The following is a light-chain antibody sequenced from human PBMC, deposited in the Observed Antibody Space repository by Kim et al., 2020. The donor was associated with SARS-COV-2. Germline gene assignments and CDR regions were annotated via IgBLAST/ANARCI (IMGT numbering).Light chain of an antibody. CDR2: GKN. CDR1: GPRRDY. V-gene: IGLV3-19*01. CDR3: NSRDSSGNHYV. Sequence: ALGQTVRSKCQRCGPRRDYPSWYEQKPGQAPVLVIYGKNNRPSWSPDRFSGSSSGNTASLTITGAQAEDEADYYCNSRDSSGNHYVFGTGTKVTVL. J-gene: IGLJ1*01.